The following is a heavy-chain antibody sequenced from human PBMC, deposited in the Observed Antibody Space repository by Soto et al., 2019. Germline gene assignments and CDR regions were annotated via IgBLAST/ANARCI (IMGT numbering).Heavy chain of an antibody. CDR1: GYTFTSYA. V-gene: IGHV1-3*01. D-gene: IGHD1-1*01. CDR2: INAGNGNT. Sequence: ASVKVSCKASGYTFTSYAMHWVRQAPGQRLEWMGWINAGNGNTKYSQKFQGRVTITRDTSASTAYMELSSLRSEDTAVYYCARDLTGTTYCFDPWGQGTLVTVSS. J-gene: IGHJ5*02. CDR3: ARDLTGTTYCFDP.